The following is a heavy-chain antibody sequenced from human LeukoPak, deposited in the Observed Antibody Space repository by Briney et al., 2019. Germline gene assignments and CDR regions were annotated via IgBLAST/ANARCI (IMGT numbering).Heavy chain of an antibody. Sequence: ASVKVSCKASGYTFTSYYMHWVRQAPGQGLEWMGIINPSGGSTSYAQKFQGRVTMTRNMSSSTVYMELSSLRSEDTAVYYCARDLADIDYGDSPWFDPWGQGTLVTVSS. CDR1: GYTFTSYY. CDR2: INPSGGST. D-gene: IGHD4-17*01. J-gene: IGHJ5*02. V-gene: IGHV1-46*01. CDR3: ARDLADIDYGDSPWFDP.